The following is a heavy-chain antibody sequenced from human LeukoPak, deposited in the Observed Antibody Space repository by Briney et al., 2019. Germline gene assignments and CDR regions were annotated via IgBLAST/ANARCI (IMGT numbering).Heavy chain of an antibody. CDR2: IWYDGSNK. CDR1: GFTFSSYG. J-gene: IGHJ4*02. D-gene: IGHD3-22*01. Sequence: GGSLRLSCAASGFTFSSYGMHWVRQAPGKGLEWVAVIWYDGSNKYYADSMKGRFTISRDNSKNTLYLQMNSLRAEDTAVYYCARDFGYYSPFWYWGQGTLVTASS. CDR3: ARDFGYYSPFWY. V-gene: IGHV3-33*01.